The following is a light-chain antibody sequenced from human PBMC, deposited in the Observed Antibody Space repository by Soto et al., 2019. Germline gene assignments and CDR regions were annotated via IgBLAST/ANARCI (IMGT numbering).Light chain of an antibody. CDR2: KAS. V-gene: IGKV1-5*03. CDR1: QTISSW. J-gene: IGKJ1*01. CDR3: QHYSSYSGA. Sequence: EIQVTQSASTLSGSVGDRVTITCRASQTISSWLAWYQQKPGKAPKLLIYKASTLKSGVPSRFSGSGSGTEFTLTISILQPDDFATYYCQHYSSYSGAFGQGTKVDIK.